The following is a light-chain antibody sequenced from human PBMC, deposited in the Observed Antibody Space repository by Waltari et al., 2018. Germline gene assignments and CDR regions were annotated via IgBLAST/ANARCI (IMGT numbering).Light chain of an antibody. J-gene: IGLJ3*02. V-gene: IGLV3-21*04. CDR3: HLWDSSTVNWV. CDR1: DLGSKS. Sequence: SYVPTQPPSVSVAPGKTASITCGGDDLGSKSVHWVQQKPGQAPVLVIYYDNDRPSGIPERFSGSNSGNTATLTISRVEAGDEADYYCHLWDSSTVNWVFGGGTKLTVL. CDR2: YDN.